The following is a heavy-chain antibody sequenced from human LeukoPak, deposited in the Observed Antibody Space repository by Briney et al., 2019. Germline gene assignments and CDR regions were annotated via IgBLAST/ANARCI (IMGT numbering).Heavy chain of an antibody. CDR3: ARYGVSSSTSYIDF. J-gene: IGHJ4*02. CDR1: GITLSNYG. Sequence: GGSLRLSCAVSGITLSNYGMSWVRQAPGEELKWVSCITGDSAYIYYADSVKGRFTISRDNAKNSLYLQMNSLRAEDTAVYYCARYGVSSSTSYIDFWGQGTLVTVSS. D-gene: IGHD2-2*01. CDR2: ITGDSAYI. V-gene: IGHV3-21*01.